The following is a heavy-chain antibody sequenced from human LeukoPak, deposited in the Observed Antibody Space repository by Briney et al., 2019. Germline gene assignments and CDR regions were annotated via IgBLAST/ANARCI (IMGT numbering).Heavy chain of an antibody. J-gene: IGHJ6*02. CDR3: ARATRHMVRGVIGYYYGMDV. CDR2: ISSRSSTI. D-gene: IGHD3-10*01. V-gene: IGHV3-48*02. Sequence: GRCLRPFRAASAFTVSSDSMGWVRQAPGKWLEWLSYISSRSSTIYYADSVKGRFTISRDNAKHSLYLQMNSLRDEDTAVYYCARATRHMVRGVIGYYYGMDVWGQGTTVTVSS. CDR1: AFTVSSDS.